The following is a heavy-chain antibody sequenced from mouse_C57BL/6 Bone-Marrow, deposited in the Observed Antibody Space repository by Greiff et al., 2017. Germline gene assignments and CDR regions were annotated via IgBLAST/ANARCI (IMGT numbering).Heavy chain of an antibody. CDR1: GYTFTSYT. Sequence: QVHVKQSGAELARPGASVKMSCKASGYTFTSYTMHWVKQRPGQGLEWIGYINPSSGYTKYNQKFKDKATLTADKSSSTAYMQLSSLTSEDSAVYYCARDHYGSSTGYFDVWGTGTTVTVSS. CDR3: ARDHYGSSTGYFDV. J-gene: IGHJ1*03. CDR2: INPSSGYT. V-gene: IGHV1-4*01. D-gene: IGHD1-1*01.